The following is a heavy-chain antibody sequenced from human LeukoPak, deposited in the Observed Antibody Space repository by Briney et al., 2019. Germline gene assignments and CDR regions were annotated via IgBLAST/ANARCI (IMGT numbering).Heavy chain of an antibody. CDR3: ARDGYSGSDAL. J-gene: IGHJ4*02. CDR2: IYHSGST. V-gene: IGHV4-4*02. CDR1: GGSISSSNW. Sequence: SETLSLTCAVSGGSISSSNWWNWVRQPPGKGLEWIGEIYHSGSTNYNPSLKSRVTISVDKSKNQFYLKLSSVTAADTAVYYCARDGYSGSDALWGQGTLVTVSS. D-gene: IGHD5-12*01.